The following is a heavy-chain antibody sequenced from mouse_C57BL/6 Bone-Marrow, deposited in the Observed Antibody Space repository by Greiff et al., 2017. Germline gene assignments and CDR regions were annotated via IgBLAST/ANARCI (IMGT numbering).Heavy chain of an antibody. J-gene: IGHJ4*01. CDR3: TNGGMDY. CDR2: IDPENGDT. Sequence: VQLQQSGAELVRPGASVKLSCTASGFNIKDDYMHWVKQRPEQGLEWIGWIDPENGDTEYASKLQGKANITADTSSNTAYLQLSSLTSEDTAVYYCTNGGMDYWGQGTSVTVSS. CDR1: GFNIKDDY. V-gene: IGHV14-4*01.